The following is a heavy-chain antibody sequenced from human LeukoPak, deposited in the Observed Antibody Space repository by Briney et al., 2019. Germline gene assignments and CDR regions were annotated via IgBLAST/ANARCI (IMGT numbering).Heavy chain of an antibody. CDR1: GFTFSSYW. J-gene: IGHJ1*01. D-gene: IGHD4-11*01. V-gene: IGHV3-23*01. CDR3: AKDDYSNFRAEYFQH. Sequence: GGSLRLSCVASGFTFSSYWMHWVRQAPGKGLEWVSAISGSGGSTYYADSVKGRFTISRDNSKNTLYLQMNSLRAEDTAVYYCAKDDYSNFRAEYFQHWGQGTLVTVSS. CDR2: ISGSGGST.